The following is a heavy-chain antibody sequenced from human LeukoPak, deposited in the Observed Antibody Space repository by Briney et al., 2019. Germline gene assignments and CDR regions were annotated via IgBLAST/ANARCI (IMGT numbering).Heavy chain of an antibody. J-gene: IGHJ4*01. CDR1: GHTQSDLT. D-gene: IGHD3-10*01. CDR2: FAPEIGER. V-gene: IGHV1-24*01. CDR3: ATWVGTLRGGYFVY. Sequence: GASVKVSCKGSGHTQSDLTGHWVRQAPGSGPEWMGGFAPEIGERVYAQKFQGRVTLTEDTSTDTAYMDLSSLRSEDTAVYYCATWVGTLRGGYFVYWGHGTLVTVSS.